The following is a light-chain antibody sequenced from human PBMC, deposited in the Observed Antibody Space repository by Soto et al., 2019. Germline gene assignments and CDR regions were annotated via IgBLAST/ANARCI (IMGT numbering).Light chain of an antibody. J-gene: IGKJ1*01. Sequence: AIRMTQSPSSLSASTGDRVTITCRASQGISSYLAWYQQKPGKAPKLLIYAASTLQSGVPSRFSGSGPGTDFTLTISCLQSEDFATYYCQQYYSYSTFGQGTKVEIK. CDR1: QGISSY. CDR3: QQYYSYST. V-gene: IGKV1-8*01. CDR2: AAS.